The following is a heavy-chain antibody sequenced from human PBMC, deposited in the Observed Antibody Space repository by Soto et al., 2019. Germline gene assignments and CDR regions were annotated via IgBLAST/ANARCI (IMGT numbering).Heavy chain of an antibody. D-gene: IGHD6-19*01. Sequence: ASVKVSCKASGFIFTDYYMHWVRQAPGQGLEWMGWINPTSGGTSYAQNFQGRVTMTRDTSISTAYMELSRLSSDDTAVYYCSRASAVAGGSSNSLPNDYWGQGTLVTVSS. CDR1: GFIFTDYY. V-gene: IGHV1-2*02. CDR2: INPTSGGT. J-gene: IGHJ4*02. CDR3: SRASAVAGGSSNSLPNDY.